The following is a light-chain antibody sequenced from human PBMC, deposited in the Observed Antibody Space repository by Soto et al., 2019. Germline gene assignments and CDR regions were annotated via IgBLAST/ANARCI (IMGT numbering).Light chain of an antibody. J-gene: IGKJ1*01. CDR1: QSVSSNY. V-gene: IGKV3-20*01. Sequence: ENGLTQSPGTLSLSPGERATLSCRASQSVSSNYLAWYQQKPGQAPRLLISGASSRATGIPDRFRGSGSGTDFTLTISRLEPEDFAVYYCQHFGSSPPWPFGQGTKVE. CDR3: QHFGSSPPWP. CDR2: GAS.